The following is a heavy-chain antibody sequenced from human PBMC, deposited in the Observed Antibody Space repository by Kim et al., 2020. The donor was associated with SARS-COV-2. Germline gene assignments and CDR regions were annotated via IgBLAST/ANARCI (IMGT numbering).Heavy chain of an antibody. CDR2: ISGGGENT. CDR1: GFSFGSYG. CDR3: AKGYYSGWYGSNFFDP. V-gene: IGHV3-23*01. Sequence: GGSLRLSCAASGFSFGSYGMAWVRQAPGKGLEWVSAISGGGENTYYSESVKGRFIISRDNSRNTMFLQMNSLRAEDMAVYYCAKGYYSGWYGSNFFDPWG. D-gene: IGHD6-19*01. J-gene: IGHJ5*02.